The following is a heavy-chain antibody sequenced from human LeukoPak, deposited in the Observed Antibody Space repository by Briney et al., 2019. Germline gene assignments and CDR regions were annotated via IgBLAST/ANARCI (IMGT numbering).Heavy chain of an antibody. D-gene: IGHD2-2*01. Sequence: GGSLRLSCAASGFTFTSYEMNWVRQAPGKGLEWVSYISSSGSTIYYADSVKGRFTISRDNAKNSLYLQMNSLRAEDTAVHYCARRYCSSTSCTLDYWGQGTLVTVSS. CDR2: ISSSGSTI. J-gene: IGHJ4*02. V-gene: IGHV3-48*03. CDR1: GFTFTSYE. CDR3: ARRYCSSTSCTLDY.